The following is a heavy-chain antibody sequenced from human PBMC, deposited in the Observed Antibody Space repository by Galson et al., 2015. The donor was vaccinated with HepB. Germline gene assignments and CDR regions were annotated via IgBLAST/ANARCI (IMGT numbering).Heavy chain of an antibody. J-gene: IGHJ4*02. CDR2: ISWNSGSI. Sequence: SLRLSCAASGFTFDDYAMHWVRQAPGKGLEWVSGISWNSGSIGYADSVKGRFTISRDNAKNSLYLQMNSLRAEDTALYYCAKSDTAMVEPLFDYWGQGTLVTVSS. V-gene: IGHV3-9*01. CDR3: AKSDTAMVEPLFDY. CDR1: GFTFDDYA. D-gene: IGHD5-18*01.